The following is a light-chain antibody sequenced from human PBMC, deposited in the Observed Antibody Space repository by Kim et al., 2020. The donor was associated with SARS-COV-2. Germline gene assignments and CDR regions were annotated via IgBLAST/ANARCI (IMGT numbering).Light chain of an antibody. Sequence: ASVGDRVTITCRASQSISNSLNWYQQKPGKAPKLLIYAASSLQSGVPSRFSGSGSGTDFTLTISSLQPEDFATYYCQQSYSTPITFGQGTRLEI. CDR1: QSISNS. J-gene: IGKJ5*01. CDR2: AAS. V-gene: IGKV1-39*01. CDR3: QQSYSTPIT.